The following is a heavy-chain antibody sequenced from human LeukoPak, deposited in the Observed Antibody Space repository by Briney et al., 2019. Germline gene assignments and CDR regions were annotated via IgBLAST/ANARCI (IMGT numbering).Heavy chain of an antibody. V-gene: IGHV3-21*01. D-gene: IGHD5-12*01. CDR3: ARQDIVATIADY. J-gene: IGHJ4*02. CDR2: ISSSSSYI. CDR1: GFTFSSYS. Sequence: GGSLRLSCAASGFTFSSYSMNWVRQAPGKGLEWVSSISSSSSYIYCADSVKGRFTISRDNAKNSLYLQMNSLRAEDTAVYYCARQDIVATIADYWGQGTLVTVSS.